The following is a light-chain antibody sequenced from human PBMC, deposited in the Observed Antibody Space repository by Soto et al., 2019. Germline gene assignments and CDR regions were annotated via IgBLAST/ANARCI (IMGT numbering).Light chain of an antibody. Sequence: DIQMTQSPSTLSASVGDRVTITCRASQSIDTWLAWHQQKPGKDPKLLISKESSLESGVPSRFSGSGSGTEFTLTISSLQPDDFATYYCQQYNSYRAFGQGTKVDIK. CDR3: QQYNSYRA. V-gene: IGKV1-5*03. CDR1: QSIDTW. J-gene: IGKJ1*01. CDR2: KES.